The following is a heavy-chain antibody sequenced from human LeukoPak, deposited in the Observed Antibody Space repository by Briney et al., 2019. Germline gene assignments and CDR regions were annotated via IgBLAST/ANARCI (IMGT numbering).Heavy chain of an antibody. J-gene: IGHJ5*02. CDR2: INPSGGST. CDR3: ARDRAGYCYDSSGYYYGFNWFDP. D-gene: IGHD3-22*01. CDR1: GYTFTSYY. V-gene: IGHV1-46*01. Sequence: ASVKVSCKASGYTFTSYYMHWVRQAPGQGLEWMGIINPSGGSTSYAQKFQGRVTMTRDTSTSTVYMELSSLRSEDTAVYYCARDRAGYCYDSSGYYYGFNWFDPWGQGTLVTVSS.